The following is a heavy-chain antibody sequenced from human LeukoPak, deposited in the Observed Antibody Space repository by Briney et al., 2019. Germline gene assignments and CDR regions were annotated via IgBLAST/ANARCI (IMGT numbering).Heavy chain of an antibody. V-gene: IGHV3-30-3*01. CDR1: GFTFSSYA. D-gene: IGHD2-21*02. CDR2: ISYDGSNK. CDR3: ARDYCGGDCRPYYYYGMDV. Sequence: GGSLRLSCAASGFTFSSYAMHWVRQAPGKGLEWVAVISYDGSNKYYADSVKGRFTISRDNSKNTLYLQMNSLRAEDTAVYYCARDYCGGDCRPYYYYGMDVWGQGTTVTVSS. J-gene: IGHJ6*02.